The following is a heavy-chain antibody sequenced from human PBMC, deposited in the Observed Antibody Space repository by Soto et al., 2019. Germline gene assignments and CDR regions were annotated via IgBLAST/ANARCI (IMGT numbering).Heavy chain of an antibody. CDR3: ARGGLLVPTASPIDF. CDR1: GVTFSDYY. D-gene: IGHD2-2*01. J-gene: IGHJ4*02. Sequence: GGSLRLSCAASGVTFSDYYMSGIRQDPGKGLEWVSYMSSSSYRNYADSVKGRFTISRVNAKNALYLQMNSLGAEDTAVYYCARGGLLVPTASPIDFWGQGVLVTVSS. CDR2: MSSSSYR. V-gene: IGHV3-11*06.